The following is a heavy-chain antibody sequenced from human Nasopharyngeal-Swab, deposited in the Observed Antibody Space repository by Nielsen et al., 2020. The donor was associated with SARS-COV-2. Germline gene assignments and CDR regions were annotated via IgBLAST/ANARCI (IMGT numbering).Heavy chain of an antibody. CDR1: GFTFSSFG. Sequence: GESLKISCAASGFTFSSFGMHWVRHAPGKGLEWVALIAHDASNEYYGDSVKGRFSISRDSSKNTLYLQMDSLRGEDTAVYYCARDAPAHYGAFYWGRGTLVTVSS. CDR3: ARDAPAHYGAFY. V-gene: IGHV3-30*03. CDR2: IAHDASNE. J-gene: IGHJ4*02. D-gene: IGHD4-17*01.